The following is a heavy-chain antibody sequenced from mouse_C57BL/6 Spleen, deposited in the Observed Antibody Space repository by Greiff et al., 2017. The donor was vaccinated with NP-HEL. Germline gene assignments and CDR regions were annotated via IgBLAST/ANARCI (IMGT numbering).Heavy chain of an antibody. V-gene: IGHV5-6*01. D-gene: IGHD1-1*01. CDR1: GFTFSSYG. Sequence: EVQRVESGGDLVKPGGSLKLSCAASGFTFSSYGMSWVRQTPDKRLEWVATISSGGSYTYYPDSVKGRFTISRDNAKNTLYLQMSSLKSEDTAMYYCARLNYYGSSYWYFDVWGTGTTVTVSS. CDR3: ARLNYYGSSYWYFDV. CDR2: ISSGGSYT. J-gene: IGHJ1*03.